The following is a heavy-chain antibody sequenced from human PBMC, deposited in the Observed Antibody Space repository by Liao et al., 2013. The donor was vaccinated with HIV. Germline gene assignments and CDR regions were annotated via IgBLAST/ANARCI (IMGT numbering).Heavy chain of an antibody. Sequence: QVQLQQWGAGLLKPSETLSLTCAVYGGSFSGYYWSWIRQPPGKGLEWIGSIYSGGSAYYNPSLKSRVTISVDTSKNQFSLKLSSVTAADTAVYYCASLGALYCSSTSCSSRDYWGQGTLVTVSS. D-gene: IGHD2-2*01. V-gene: IGHV4-34*01. CDR3: ASLGALYCSSTSCSSRDY. CDR1: GGSFSGYY. CDR2: IYSGGSA. J-gene: IGHJ4*02.